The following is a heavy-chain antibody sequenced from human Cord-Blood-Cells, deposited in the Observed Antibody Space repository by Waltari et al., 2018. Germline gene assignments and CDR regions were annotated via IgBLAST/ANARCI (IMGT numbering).Heavy chain of an antibody. CDR3: ASPYSGSYDAFDI. CDR1: GFTFSSCW. V-gene: IGHV3-7*01. J-gene: IGHJ3*02. CDR2: IKQDGSEK. D-gene: IGHD1-26*01. Sequence: EVQLVESGGGLVQPGGSLRLSCAASGFTFSSCWMSWVCQAPGQGLEWVANIKQDGSEKYYVDSVKGRFTIARDNAKNSLYLQMNSLRAEDTAVYYCASPYSGSYDAFDIWGQGTMVTVSS.